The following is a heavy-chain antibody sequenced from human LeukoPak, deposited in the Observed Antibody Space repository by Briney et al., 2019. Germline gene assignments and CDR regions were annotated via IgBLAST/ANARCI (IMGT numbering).Heavy chain of an antibody. V-gene: IGHV4-61*02. J-gene: IGHJ4*02. CDR2: IYTSGST. CDR1: GGSISSKSYY. D-gene: IGHD2-15*01. Sequence: SETLSLTCTVSGGSISSKSYYWSWIRQPAGKGLEWIGRIYTSGSTDYNPSLKSRVTISRDTSKNEFSLILNSLTAADTAVYYCARDSPPAYCSSGSCYFDSWGQGTLVTVSS. CDR3: ARDSPPAYCSSGSCYFDS.